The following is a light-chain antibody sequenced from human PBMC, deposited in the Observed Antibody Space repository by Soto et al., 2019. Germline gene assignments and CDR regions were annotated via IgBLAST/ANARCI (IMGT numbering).Light chain of an antibody. CDR3: QQYNSYSRT. V-gene: IGKV3-15*01. J-gene: IGKJ1*01. Sequence: EIVMTQSPATLSVSPGERVTLSCRASQSVSINLAWYQQKGGQAPRLLLYDASTRATDIPARFSGSGSGTDFTLIISRLEPDDFATYYCQQYNSYSRTFGQGTKVDI. CDR2: DAS. CDR1: QSVSIN.